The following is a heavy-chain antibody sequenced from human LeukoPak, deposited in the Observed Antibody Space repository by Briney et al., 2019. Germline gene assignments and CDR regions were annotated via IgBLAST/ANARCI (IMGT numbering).Heavy chain of an antibody. CDR1: GGSFSGYY. CDR3: ARRNGGTGFDY. J-gene: IGHJ4*02. CDR2: INHSGST. Sequence: SETLSLTCAVYGGSFSGYYWSWIRQPPGKGLEWIGEINHSGSTNYNPSLKSRVTISVDTPKNQFSLKLSSVTAADTAVYYCARRNGGTGFDYWGQGTLVTVSS. V-gene: IGHV4-34*01. D-gene: IGHD1-26*01.